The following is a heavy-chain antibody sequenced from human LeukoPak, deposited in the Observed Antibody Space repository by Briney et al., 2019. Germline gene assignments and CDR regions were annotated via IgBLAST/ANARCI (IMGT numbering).Heavy chain of an antibody. CDR3: ARVPSPAVGFDY. J-gene: IGHJ4*02. CDR2: INPNSGGT. Sequence: GASVKVSCKASGYTFTGYYMHWVRQAPGQGLEWMGWINPNSGGTNYAQKFQGRVTMTKDTSTSTVYMELSSLRSEDTAVYYCARVPSPAVGFDYWGQGTLVTVSS. CDR1: GYTFTGYY. V-gene: IGHV1-2*02. D-gene: IGHD2-2*01.